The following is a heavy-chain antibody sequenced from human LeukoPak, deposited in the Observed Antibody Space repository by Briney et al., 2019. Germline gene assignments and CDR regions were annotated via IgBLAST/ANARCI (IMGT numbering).Heavy chain of an antibody. D-gene: IGHD3-22*01. CDR2: INPNSDGT. Sequence: GASVKVSCKASGYTFTGYYMHWVRQAPGQGLEWMGWINPNSDGTNYAQKFQGRVTMTRDTSISTAYMELSRLRSDDTAVYYCARDAAYYYDSSGSSWGQGTLVTVSS. V-gene: IGHV1-2*02. J-gene: IGHJ5*02. CDR1: GYTFTGYY. CDR3: ARDAAYYYDSSGSS.